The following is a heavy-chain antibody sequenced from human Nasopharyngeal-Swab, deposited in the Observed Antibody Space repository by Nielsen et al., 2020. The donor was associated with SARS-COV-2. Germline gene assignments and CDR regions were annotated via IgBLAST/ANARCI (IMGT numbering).Heavy chain of an antibody. CDR2: IYYSGST. CDR1: GGSISSSSYY. V-gene: IGHV4-39*01. Sequence: SETLSLTCTVSGGSISSSSYYWGWIRQPPGKGLEWIGSIYYSGSTYYNPSLKSRVTISVDMSKNQFSLKLSSVTAADTAVYYCARGVISSFDAFDIWGQGTMVTVSS. D-gene: IGHD3-16*02. CDR3: ARGVISSFDAFDI. J-gene: IGHJ3*02.